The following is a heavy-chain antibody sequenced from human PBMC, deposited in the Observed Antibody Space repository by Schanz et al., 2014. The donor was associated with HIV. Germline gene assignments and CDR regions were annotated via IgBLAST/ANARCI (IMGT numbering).Heavy chain of an antibody. CDR3: ARGWGSYRKYFFES. J-gene: IGHJ4*02. CDR2: ISSSSTYI. D-gene: IGHD3-16*02. CDR1: GFTFSIYT. Sequence: EVQLVESGGGLVKPGGSLRLSCAASGFTFSIYTLTWVRQAPGKGLEWVSSISSSSTYIHYADSMKGRLTISRDNAKNSVDLQMNSLRAEDTALYHCARGWGSYRKYFFESWGQGTLVTVSS. V-gene: IGHV3-21*02.